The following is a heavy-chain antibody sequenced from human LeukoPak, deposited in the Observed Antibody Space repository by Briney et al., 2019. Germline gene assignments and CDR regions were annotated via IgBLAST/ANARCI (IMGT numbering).Heavy chain of an antibody. CDR1: EFTFNNAW. V-gene: IGHV3-15*01. J-gene: IGHJ4*02. CDR2: IKSKADGGTT. Sequence: PGGSLRLSCAASEFTFNNAWMSWVRQAPGEGLEWVGRIKSKADGGTTEYAAPVKGRFAISRDDSKDTLYLQMNSLKTEDTAVYYCTTEWRSYYYDSSGYYYWGQGTLVTVSS. D-gene: IGHD3-22*01. CDR3: TTEWRSYYYDSSGYYY.